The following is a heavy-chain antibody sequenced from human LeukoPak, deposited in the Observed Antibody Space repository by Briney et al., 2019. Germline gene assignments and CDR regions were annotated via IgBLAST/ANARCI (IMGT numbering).Heavy chain of an antibody. D-gene: IGHD2-2*01. CDR1: GGSISSYY. Sequence: SETLSLTCTVSGGSISSYYWSWIRQPPGKGLEWIGYIYYSGSTNYNPSLKSRVTISVDTSNNQFSLKLSSVTAADTAVYYCARVGVVVPAAIAYYYYYYMDVWGKGTTVTVSS. CDR3: ARVGVVVPAAIAYYYYYYMDV. J-gene: IGHJ6*03. CDR2: IYYSGST. V-gene: IGHV4-59*01.